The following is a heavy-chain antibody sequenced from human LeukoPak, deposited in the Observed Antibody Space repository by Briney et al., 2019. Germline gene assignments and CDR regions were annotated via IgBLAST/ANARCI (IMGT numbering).Heavy chain of an antibody. CDR2: ISSSGSTI. CDR1: GFTFSDYY. V-gene: IGHV3-11*04. D-gene: IGHD4-17*01. J-gene: IGHJ2*01. Sequence: PGGSLRLSCAASGFTFSDYYMSWIRQAPGKGLEWVSYISSSGSTIYYADSVKGRFTISRDNAKNSLYLQMNSLRAEDTAVYYCAKEPDYGDYVYWYFDLWGRGTLVTVSS. CDR3: AKEPDYGDYVYWYFDL.